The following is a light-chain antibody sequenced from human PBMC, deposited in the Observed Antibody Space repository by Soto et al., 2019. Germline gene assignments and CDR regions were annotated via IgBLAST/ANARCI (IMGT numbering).Light chain of an antibody. CDR2: KAS. Sequence: DIQMTQSPSTVSATVGDRVTITFRASQSISSWLAWYQQKPGKAPKLLINKASSLESGVPSRFSGSGSGTEFTLTISSLQPDDFATYYCQHFNSYPWTFGQGTKVDI. CDR3: QHFNSYPWT. CDR1: QSISSW. V-gene: IGKV1-5*03. J-gene: IGKJ1*01.